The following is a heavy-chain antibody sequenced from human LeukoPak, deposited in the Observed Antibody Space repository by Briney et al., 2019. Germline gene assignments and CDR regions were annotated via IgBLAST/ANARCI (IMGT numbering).Heavy chain of an antibody. CDR2: ISGSGGST. CDR1: GFTFSSYA. D-gene: IGHD3-10*01. Sequence: GGSLRLSCAASGFTFSSYAMSWVRQAPGKGLEWVSAISGSGGSTYYADSVKGRFTISRDNSKNTLYLQMNSLRAEDTAVYYCAKMSGERFREISENWFGPWGQGTLVTVSS. CDR3: AKMSGERFREISENWFGP. J-gene: IGHJ5*02. V-gene: IGHV3-23*01.